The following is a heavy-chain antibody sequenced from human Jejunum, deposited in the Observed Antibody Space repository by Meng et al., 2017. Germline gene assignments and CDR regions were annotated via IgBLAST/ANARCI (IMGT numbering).Heavy chain of an antibody. CDR3: ARDDSGWHGARDY. D-gene: IGHD5-12*01. Sequence: VRLLESGVGLVKPGGSLRPSCAASGFTFSSYSMNWVRQAPGKGLEWVSTISSTSSYIFYADSVKGRFTTSRDNAKSSLYLQMNSLRAEDTAVYYCARDDSGWHGARDYWGQGTLVTVSS. CDR1: GFTFSSYS. J-gene: IGHJ4*02. CDR2: ISSTSSYI. V-gene: IGHV3-21*01.